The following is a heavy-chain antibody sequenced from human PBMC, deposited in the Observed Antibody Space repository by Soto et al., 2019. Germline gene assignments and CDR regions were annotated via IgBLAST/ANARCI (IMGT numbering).Heavy chain of an antibody. V-gene: IGHV1-46*01. CDR2: INPSGGST. D-gene: IGHD6-19*01. Sequence: ASVKVSCKASGYTSTSYYMHWVRQAPGQGLEWMGIINPSGGSTSYAQKFQGRVTMTRDTSTSTVYMELSSLRSEDTAVYYCARDRGNIAVAGTGFDPWGQGPLVTVSS. CDR1: GYTSTSYY. J-gene: IGHJ5*02. CDR3: ARDRGNIAVAGTGFDP.